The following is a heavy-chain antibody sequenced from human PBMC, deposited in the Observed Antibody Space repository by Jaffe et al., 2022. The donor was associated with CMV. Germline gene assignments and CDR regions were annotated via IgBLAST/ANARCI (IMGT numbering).Heavy chain of an antibody. CDR3: AKPPVPSNIAVAGFSFGMDV. D-gene: IGHD6-19*01. Sequence: EVQLLESGGGLVQPGGSLRLSCAASGFTFSSYAMSWVRQAPGKGLEWVSAISGSGGSTYYADSVKGRFTISRDNSKNTLYLQMNSLRAEDTAVYYCAKPPVPSNIAVAGFSFGMDVWGQGTTVTVSS. V-gene: IGHV3-23*01. CDR1: GFTFSSYA. CDR2: ISGSGGST. J-gene: IGHJ6*02.